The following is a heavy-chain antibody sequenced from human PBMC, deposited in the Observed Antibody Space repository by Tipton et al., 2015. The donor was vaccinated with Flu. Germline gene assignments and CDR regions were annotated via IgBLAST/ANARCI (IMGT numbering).Heavy chain of an antibody. V-gene: IGHV3-21*01. CDR2: ISSSSSYI. CDR3: ARELVVVVAAAYGMDV. Sequence: SLRLSCAASGFTFSSYSMNWVRQAPGKGLEWVSSISSSSSYIYYADSVKGRFTISRDNAKNSLYLQMNSLRAEDTAVYYCARELVVVVAAAYGMDVWGQGTTVTVSS. D-gene: IGHD2-15*01. CDR1: GFTFSSYS. J-gene: IGHJ6*02.